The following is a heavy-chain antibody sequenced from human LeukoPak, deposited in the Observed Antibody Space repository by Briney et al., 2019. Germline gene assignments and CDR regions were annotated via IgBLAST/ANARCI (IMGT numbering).Heavy chain of an antibody. CDR3: ARGSYGSGSYYLDY. V-gene: IGHV4-39*07. Sequence: PSETLSLTCSVSGVYFSSSGCYWGWIRQPPGKGLEWIGSIFYTGNTYYNPSLKSRVTISVDTSKNQFSLKLSSVTAADTAVYYCARGSYGSGSYYLDYWGQGTLVTVSS. D-gene: IGHD3-10*01. J-gene: IGHJ4*02. CDR1: GVYFSSSGCY. CDR2: IFYTGNT.